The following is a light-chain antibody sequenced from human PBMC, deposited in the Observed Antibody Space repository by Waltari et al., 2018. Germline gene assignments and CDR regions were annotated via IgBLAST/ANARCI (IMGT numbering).Light chain of an antibody. CDR1: QSISSW. CDR3: LQYKSYPNT. V-gene: IGKV1-5*03. J-gene: IGKJ2*01. CDR2: KAS. Sequence: DIQMTQSPSTLSASVGDRVTITCGASQSISSWLAWYQQKPGKAPKLLIYKASSLESGVPSRFSGSGSGTEFTLTISSLQPDDFATYYCLQYKSYPNTFGQGTKLEIK.